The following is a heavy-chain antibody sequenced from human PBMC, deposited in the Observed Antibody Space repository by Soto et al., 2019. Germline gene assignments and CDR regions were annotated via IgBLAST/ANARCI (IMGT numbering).Heavy chain of an antibody. Sequence: PGGSLRLSCAASGFTFSSYAMSWVRQAPGKGLEWVSAISGSGGSAYYADSVKGRFTISRDNSKNTLYLQMNSLRAEDTAVYYWAKYSSGWYYPFDYWGQGTLVTVSS. J-gene: IGHJ4*02. CDR3: AKYSSGWYYPFDY. V-gene: IGHV3-23*01. CDR2: ISGSGGSA. CDR1: GFTFSSYA. D-gene: IGHD6-19*01.